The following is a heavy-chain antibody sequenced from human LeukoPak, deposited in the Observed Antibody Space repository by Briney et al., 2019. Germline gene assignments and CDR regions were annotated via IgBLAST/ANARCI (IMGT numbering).Heavy chain of an antibody. Sequence: GGSLRLSCTASGFSVSTYPMAWVRQAPGKGLQWVSTITASGTDTFYADSVKGRFTISRDNAKNSLYLQMNSLRAEDTAVYYCARDPGYSYGYSFDYWGQGTLVTVSS. V-gene: IGHV3-21*01. CDR1: GFSVSTYP. J-gene: IGHJ4*02. CDR2: ITASGTDT. CDR3: ARDPGYSYGYSFDY. D-gene: IGHD5-18*01.